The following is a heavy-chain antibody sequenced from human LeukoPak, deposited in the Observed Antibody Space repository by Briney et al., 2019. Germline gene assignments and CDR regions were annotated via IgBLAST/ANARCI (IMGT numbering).Heavy chain of an antibody. D-gene: IGHD1-26*01. Sequence: GESLRLSCAASGFTVNSQYMAWVHQAPGKGLEWLSIMFDGRTTYYADSVKGGASISRDTSKNTLYLQMNSLRDDDTAVYYCARAHGSKRYYFDDWGQGTQVTVSS. V-gene: IGHV3-66*01. CDR3: ARAHGSKRYYFDD. CDR2: MFDGRTT. J-gene: IGHJ4*02. CDR1: GFTVNSQY.